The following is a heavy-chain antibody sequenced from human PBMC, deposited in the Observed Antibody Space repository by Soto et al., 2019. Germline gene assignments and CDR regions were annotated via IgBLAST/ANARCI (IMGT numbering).Heavy chain of an antibody. CDR1: GGSISSSSYY. D-gene: IGHD7-27*01. J-gene: IGHJ4*02. CDR2: IYYSGST. Sequence: SETLSLTCTVSGGSISSSSYYWGWIRQPPGKGLEWIGSIYYSGSTYYNPSLKSRVTISVDTSKNQFSLKLSSVTAADTAVYYCARQGTHGANWARYFVSWGQGTLVTVSS. V-gene: IGHV4-39*01. CDR3: ARQGTHGANWARYFVS.